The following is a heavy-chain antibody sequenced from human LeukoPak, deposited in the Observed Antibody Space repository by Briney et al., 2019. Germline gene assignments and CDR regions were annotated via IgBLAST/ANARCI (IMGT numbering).Heavy chain of an antibody. CDR1: GFTFSSYA. D-gene: IGHD3-10*01. Sequence: PGRSLRLSCAASGFTFSSYAMHWVRQAPGKGLEWVAVISYDGSNKYYADSVKGRFTISRDNSKNTLYLQMNSLRAEDTAVYYCYGSGSYWDWGQGTLVTVSS. CDR2: ISYDGSNK. CDR3: YGSGSYWD. V-gene: IGHV3-30*04. J-gene: IGHJ4*02.